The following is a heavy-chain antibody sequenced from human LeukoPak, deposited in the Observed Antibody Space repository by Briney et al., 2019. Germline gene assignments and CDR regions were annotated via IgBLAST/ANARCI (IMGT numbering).Heavy chain of an antibody. V-gene: IGHV1-46*01. Sequence: GASVKVSCKASGYTFTGYYMHWVRQAPGQGLEWMGIINPSGGSTSYAQKFQGRVTMTRDMSTSTVYMELSSLRSEDTAVYYCARDLHLKGMVYARIPSFAFDIWGQGTMVTVSS. D-gene: IGHD2-8*01. CDR2: INPSGGST. J-gene: IGHJ3*02. CDR1: GYTFTGYY. CDR3: ARDLHLKGMVYARIPSFAFDI.